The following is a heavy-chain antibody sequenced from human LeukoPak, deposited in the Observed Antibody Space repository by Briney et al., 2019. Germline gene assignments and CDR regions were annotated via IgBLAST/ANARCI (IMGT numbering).Heavy chain of an antibody. J-gene: IGHJ6*02. CDR2: IWDDGSNK. Sequence: GGSLRLSCAASGFTSSSYGMHWVRQAPGKGLEWVAVIWDDGSNKYYADSVKGRFTISRDNSKNTVYLQLNSLRVKDSAVYYCARDSETETGWYYYGMDVWGQGTTVTVSS. D-gene: IGHD1-1*01. V-gene: IGHV3-33*01. CDR3: ARDSETETGWYYYGMDV. CDR1: GFTSSSYG.